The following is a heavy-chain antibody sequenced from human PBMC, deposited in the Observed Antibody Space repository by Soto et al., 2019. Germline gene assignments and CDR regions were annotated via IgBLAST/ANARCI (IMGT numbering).Heavy chain of an antibody. V-gene: IGHV3-7*01. Sequence: GGSLRLSCAASGFTFSSYWMSWVRQAPGKGLEWVANIKQDGSEKYYVDSVKGRFTISRDNAKNSVYLQMNSLRAEDTAVYYCASWSSNYDNYYYYYMDVWGKGTTVTVSS. CDR2: IKQDGSEK. J-gene: IGHJ6*03. CDR1: GFTFSSYW. CDR3: ASWSSNYDNYYYYYMDV. D-gene: IGHD4-4*01.